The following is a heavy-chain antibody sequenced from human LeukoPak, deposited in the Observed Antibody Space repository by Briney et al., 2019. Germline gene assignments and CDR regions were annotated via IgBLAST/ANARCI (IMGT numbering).Heavy chain of an antibody. Sequence: PGGSLRLSCAASGFTFSSYAMSWVRQAPRKGLEWVSAISGSGGSTYYADSVKGRFTISRDNSKNTLYLQMNSLRAQDTAVYYCAKDPRGSGWLDAFDIWGQGTMGTVSS. CDR3: AKDPRGSGWLDAFDI. CDR1: GFTFSSYA. D-gene: IGHD6-19*01. V-gene: IGHV3-23*01. CDR2: ISGSGGST. J-gene: IGHJ3*02.